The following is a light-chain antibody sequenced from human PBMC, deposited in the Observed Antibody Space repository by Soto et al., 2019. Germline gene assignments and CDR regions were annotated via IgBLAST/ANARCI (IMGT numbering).Light chain of an antibody. CDR2: GAS. Sequence: EIVLTQSPGTLSLSPGERATLSCRASQSVSSNYLAWYQQKPGQAPMPLIYGASSRATGIPDRFSGSGAGTDFTLTISRLESEDFAVYYCQQYGSSPWTFGQGTKV. J-gene: IGKJ1*01. CDR3: QQYGSSPWT. CDR1: QSVSSNY. V-gene: IGKV3-20*01.